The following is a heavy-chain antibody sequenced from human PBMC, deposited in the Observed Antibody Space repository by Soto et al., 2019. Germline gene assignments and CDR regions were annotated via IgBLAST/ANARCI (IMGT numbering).Heavy chain of an antibody. Sequence: GXSVKVSCKASGYIFTIYGLTWVRQAPGQGPEWMGWISTYDGNTNYAQNFQGRVSMARDTSTSTAYMELRSLRSDDTAVYYCARDRGRSCIGGTCPFDYWGQGTQVTVSS. CDR1: GYIFTIYG. J-gene: IGHJ4*02. CDR3: ARDRGRSCIGGTCPFDY. D-gene: IGHD2-15*01. CDR2: ISTYDGNT. V-gene: IGHV1-18*01.